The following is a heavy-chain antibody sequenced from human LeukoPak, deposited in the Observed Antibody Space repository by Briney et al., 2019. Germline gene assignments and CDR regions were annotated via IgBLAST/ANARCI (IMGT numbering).Heavy chain of an antibody. CDR1: GGSISSSNW. CDR2: IYHSGST. V-gene: IGHV4-4*02. CDR3: ARAPGVTMVRGVINPFDY. Sequence: PSETLSLTCAVSGGSISSSNWWSWVRQPPGKGLEWIGEIYHSGSTNYNPSLKSRVTISVDTSKNQFSLKLSSVTAADTAVYYCARAPGVTMVRGVINPFDYWGQGALVTVSS. J-gene: IGHJ4*02. D-gene: IGHD3-10*01.